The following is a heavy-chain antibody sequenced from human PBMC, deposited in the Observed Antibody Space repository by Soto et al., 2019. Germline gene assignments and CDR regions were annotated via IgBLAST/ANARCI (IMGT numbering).Heavy chain of an antibody. D-gene: IGHD6-6*01. CDR2: ISGGSSKK. CDR3: AKVSRENSSTRDPFDT. Sequence: DVQLLESGGDFVQPGGSLRLACEASGFTFSNYSMSWVRQAPGKGLEWVSSISGGSSKKNYADSVKGRFTISRDNSKNRLLLQMISLRVEDMPVYFCAKVSRENSSTRDPFDTWGQVSLVT. V-gene: IGHV3-23*01. CDR1: GFTFSNYS. J-gene: IGHJ5*02.